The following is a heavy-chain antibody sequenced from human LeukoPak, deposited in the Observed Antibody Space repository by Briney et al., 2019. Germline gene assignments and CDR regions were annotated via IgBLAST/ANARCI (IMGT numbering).Heavy chain of an antibody. Sequence: SETLSLTCAVYGGSFSDYYWAWFRQPPGKGPEWIAAINHRGSTDYNPSLKSRVTISVDTSKKQFSLKLSSVTAADTDVYYCSREEKVGELLADFWGQGTLVTVSS. CDR2: INHRGST. CDR3: SREEKVGELLADF. CDR1: GGSFSDYY. V-gene: IGHV4-34*01. J-gene: IGHJ4*02. D-gene: IGHD1-26*01.